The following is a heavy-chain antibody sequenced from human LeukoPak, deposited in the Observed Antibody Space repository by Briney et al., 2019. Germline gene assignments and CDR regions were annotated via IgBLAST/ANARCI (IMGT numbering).Heavy chain of an antibody. D-gene: IGHD3-10*01. V-gene: IGHV4-59*01. CDR1: GGSFSGYY. Sequence: SEALSLTCAVYGGSFSGYYWSWIRQPPGKGLEWIGCIHYSGSTKYKSSLKSRVTISVDTSKNQFSLKLNSVTAADTAVYYCARGKEVITMLRGLKPGYYFDYWGQGTLVTVSS. CDR3: ARGKEVITMLRGLKPGYYFDY. J-gene: IGHJ4*02. CDR2: IHYSGST.